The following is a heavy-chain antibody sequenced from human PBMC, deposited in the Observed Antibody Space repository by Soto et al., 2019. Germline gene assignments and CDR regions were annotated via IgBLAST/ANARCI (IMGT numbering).Heavy chain of an antibody. CDR3: AREDLVVVPSALRYYGMDV. J-gene: IGHJ6*02. CDR2: ISAYKVHT. CDR1: GSNFNSYG. D-gene: IGHD2-2*01. V-gene: IGHV1-18*01. Sequence: GASVKVSCKVSGSNFNSYGITWVRQAPGQALEWMGWISAYKVHTNYEQKLQGRVTMTTDTSTSTAYMELRSLISEDTAVYYCAREDLVVVPSALRYYGMDVWGQGTTVTVSS.